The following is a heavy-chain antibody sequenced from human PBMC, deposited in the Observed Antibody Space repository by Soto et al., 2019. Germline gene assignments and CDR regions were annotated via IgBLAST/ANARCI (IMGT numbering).Heavy chain of an antibody. CDR2: IYSGGST. V-gene: IGHV3-66*01. D-gene: IGHD6-19*01. CDR1: GFTVSSNY. J-gene: IGHJ4*02. CDR3: AREGYSSGWYGGQGYYFDY. Sequence: GGSLRLSCAASGFTVSSNYMSWVRQAPGKGLEWVSVIYSGGSTYYADSVKGRFTISRDNSKNTLYLQMNSLRAEDTAVYYCAREGYSSGWYGGQGYYFDYWGQGTLVTVSS.